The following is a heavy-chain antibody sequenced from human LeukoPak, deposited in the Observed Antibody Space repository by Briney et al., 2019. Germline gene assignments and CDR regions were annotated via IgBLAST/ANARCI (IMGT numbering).Heavy chain of an antibody. CDR1: GGSFSGYY. D-gene: IGHD3-10*01. CDR2: INHSGST. V-gene: IGHV4-34*01. CDR3: ARTPGRSSL. Sequence: PSETLSLTCAVYGGSFSGYYWSWIRQPPGKGLEWIGEINHSGSTNYNPSLKSRVTISVDTSKNQFSLKLSSVTAADTAVYYCARTPGRSSLWGQGTLVTVSS. J-gene: IGHJ4*02.